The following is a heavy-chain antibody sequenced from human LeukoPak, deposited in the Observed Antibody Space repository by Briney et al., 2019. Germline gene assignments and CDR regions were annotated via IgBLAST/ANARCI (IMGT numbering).Heavy chain of an antibody. CDR2: ISGSGGST. J-gene: IGHJ4*02. V-gene: IGHV3-23*01. CDR3: AKGWEYYDSSGYTFDY. CDR1: GFTFSSYA. D-gene: IGHD3-22*01. Sequence: GGSLRLSCAASGFTFSSYAMSWVRQAPGKGLEWVSAISGSGGSTYYADPVKGRFTISRDNSKNTLYLQMNSLRAEDTAVYYCAKGWEYYDSSGYTFDYWGQGTLVTVSS.